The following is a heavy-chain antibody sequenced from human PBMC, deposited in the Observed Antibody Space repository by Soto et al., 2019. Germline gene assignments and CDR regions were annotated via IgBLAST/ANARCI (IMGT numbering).Heavy chain of an antibody. CDR2: IRVYNGNT. CDR3: ARGRVDIVATFDY. CDR1: GYTFNSYC. V-gene: IGHV1-18*01. Sequence: ASVKVSCKASGYTFNSYCMSWVRQAPGQGLEWMGWIRVYNGNTNYAQKLQGRVTMTTDTSTSTAYMEVRSLRSDDTAVYYCARGRVDIVATFDYWGQATLVTVSS. D-gene: IGHD5-12*01. J-gene: IGHJ4*02.